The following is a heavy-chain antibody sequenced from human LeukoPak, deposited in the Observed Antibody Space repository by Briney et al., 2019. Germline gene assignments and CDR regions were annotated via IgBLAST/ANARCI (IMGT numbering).Heavy chain of an antibody. D-gene: IGHD3-10*01. CDR1: GFTFSRYW. V-gene: IGHV3-7*05. Sequence: PGGSLRLSCAASGFTFSRYWMNWVRQAPGKGLEWVANIKQDGREKYYVDSVKGRFTISRDNAKNSLYFQMNNLRVEDTAVYYCATYYYASGSSDWGQGTLVTVSS. J-gene: IGHJ4*02. CDR3: ATYYYASGSSD. CDR2: IKQDGREK.